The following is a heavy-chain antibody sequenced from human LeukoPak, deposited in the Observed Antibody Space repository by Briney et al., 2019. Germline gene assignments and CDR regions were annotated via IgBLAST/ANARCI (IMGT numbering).Heavy chain of an antibody. CDR2: ISYDGSNK. V-gene: IGHV3-30-3*01. CDR1: GFTFSSYA. Sequence: PGGSLRLSCAASGFTFSSYAMHWVRQAPGKGLEWVAVISYDGSNKYYADSVKGRFTISRDNSKNTLYLQMNSLRAEDTAVYYCAKVGRHDAFDIWGQGTMVTVSS. J-gene: IGHJ3*02. CDR3: AKVGRHDAFDI. D-gene: IGHD3-10*01.